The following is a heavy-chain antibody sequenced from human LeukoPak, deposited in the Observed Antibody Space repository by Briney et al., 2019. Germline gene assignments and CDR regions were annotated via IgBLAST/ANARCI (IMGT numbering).Heavy chain of an antibody. CDR3: GRDGTSDDDY. D-gene: IGHD1-26*01. V-gene: IGHV1-18*04. J-gene: IGHJ4*01. CDR2: ISGNSHNP. CDR1: GYTFTGYD. Sequence: ASVTVSCKASGYTFTGYDMHWVRRAAGQGVEWMGWISGNSHNPNYGENFQSIFTVTSDSSTSTAYMELSNLRADATAVYYCGRDGTSDDDYWGPGTLVTVSS.